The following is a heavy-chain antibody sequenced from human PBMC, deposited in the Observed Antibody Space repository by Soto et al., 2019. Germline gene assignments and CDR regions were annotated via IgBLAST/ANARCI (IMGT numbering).Heavy chain of an antibody. CDR2: IWFDGVKE. J-gene: IGHJ6*02. CDR1: GFSFSTYA. CDR3: TRATFDI. Sequence: GGSLRLSCAVSGFSFSTYAMHWVRQAPGKGLEWLAIIWFDGVKEYYAESVRGRFTISIDNSKNTVFLQMDTVGAEDSALYYCTRATFDIWGQGTTVTVSS. V-gene: IGHV3-33*01.